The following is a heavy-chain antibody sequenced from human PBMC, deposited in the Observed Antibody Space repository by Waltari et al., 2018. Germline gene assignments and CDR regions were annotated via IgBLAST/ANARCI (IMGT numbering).Heavy chain of an antibody. CDR1: GGSISSSSYY. CDR3: ARHKPDYGGSGRYFDL. V-gene: IGHV4-39*01. Sequence: QLQLQESGPGLVKPSETLSLTCTVSGGSISSSSYYWGWIRQPPGKGLEWIGSIYYSGSTYYNPSLKSRVTISVDTSKNQFSLKLSSVTAADTAVYYCARHKPDYGGSGRYFDLWGRGTLVTVSS. D-gene: IGHD4-17*01. CDR2: IYYSGST. J-gene: IGHJ2*01.